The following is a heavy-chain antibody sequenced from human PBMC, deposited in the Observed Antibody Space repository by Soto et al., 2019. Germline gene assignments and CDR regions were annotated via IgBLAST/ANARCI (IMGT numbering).Heavy chain of an antibody. CDR3: ARHTYYYDSSGPPGC. J-gene: IGHJ4*02. CDR1: GFTFSTYS. Sequence: EVRLVESGGGLVQPGGSLRLSCAASGFTFSTYSMNWVRQAPGKGLEWVSYISSSSSTIFYTDSVKGRFTVSRDNAKNSLYLQINSLRVEDTAVYYCARHTYYYDSSGPPGCWGQGTLVTVSS. D-gene: IGHD3-22*01. CDR2: ISSSSSTI. V-gene: IGHV3-48*01.